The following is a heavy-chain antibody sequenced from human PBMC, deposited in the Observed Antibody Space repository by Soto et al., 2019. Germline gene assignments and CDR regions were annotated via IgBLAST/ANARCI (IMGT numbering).Heavy chain of an antibody. D-gene: IGHD2-2*01. CDR2: ISGSGGST. Sequence: GGSLRLSCAASGFTFSSYAMSWVRQAPGKGLEWVSAISGSGGSTYYADSVKGRFTISRDNSKNTLYLQMNSLRAEDTAVYYCAKDQAQRPYYYYYGMDVWGQGTTVTVSS. CDR1: GFTFSSYA. V-gene: IGHV3-23*01. J-gene: IGHJ6*02. CDR3: AKDQAQRPYYYYYGMDV.